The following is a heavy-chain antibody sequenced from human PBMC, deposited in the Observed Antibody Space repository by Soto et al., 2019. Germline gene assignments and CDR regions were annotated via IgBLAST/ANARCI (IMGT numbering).Heavy chain of an antibody. CDR1: GGSFSGYY. CDR3: ARGVTAMVTGGYYFDY. J-gene: IGHJ4*02. D-gene: IGHD5-18*01. V-gene: IGHV4-34*01. CDR2: INHSGST. Sequence: SETLSLTCAVYGGSFSGYYWSWIRQPPGKGLEWIGEINHSGSTNYNPSLKSRVTISVDTSKNQFSLKLSSVTAADTAVYYYARGVTAMVTGGYYFDYWGQGTQVTVSS.